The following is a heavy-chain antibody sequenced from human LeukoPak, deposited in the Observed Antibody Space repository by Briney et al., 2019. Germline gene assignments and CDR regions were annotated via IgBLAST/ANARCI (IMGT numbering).Heavy chain of an antibody. D-gene: IGHD3-10*01. Sequence: SETLSLTCTVSGDSISSYFWNWIRQPAGKGLEWIGRTHISGSTNYNPSLKSRVTMSVDTSKNQFSLKLSSVTAADTAVYYCARRGFYGLPFDYWGQGTLVTVSS. J-gene: IGHJ4*02. CDR3: ARRGFYGLPFDY. CDR2: THISGST. V-gene: IGHV4-4*07. CDR1: GDSISSYF.